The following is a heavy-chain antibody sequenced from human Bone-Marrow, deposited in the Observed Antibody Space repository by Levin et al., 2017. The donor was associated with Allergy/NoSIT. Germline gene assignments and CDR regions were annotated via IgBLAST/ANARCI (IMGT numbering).Heavy chain of an antibody. Sequence: GEALKISCAASGFTFSSYWMSWVRQAPGKGLEWVANIKQDGSEKYYVDSVKGRFTISRDNAKNSLYLQMNSLRAEDTAVYYCARRGDLYDSSGYYYLDDAFDIWGQGTMVTVSS. CDR2: IKQDGSEK. J-gene: IGHJ3*02. CDR1: GFTFSSYW. D-gene: IGHD3-22*01. CDR3: ARRGDLYDSSGYYYLDDAFDI. V-gene: IGHV3-7*01.